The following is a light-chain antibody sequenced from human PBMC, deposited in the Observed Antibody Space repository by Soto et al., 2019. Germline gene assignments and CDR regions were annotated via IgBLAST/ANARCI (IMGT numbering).Light chain of an antibody. CDR3: QHSGRSPPLT. CDR1: QSVSSNS. V-gene: IGKV3-20*01. CDR2: GAS. J-gene: IGKJ4*01. Sequence: EVGLTQSPGTLSLSPGDRATLSCTARQSVSSNSLAWYQQIPGQPPRLLIYGASSRATGVPDRFTGSGSETHFTLTITRLEPEDFAVFYCQHSGRSPPLTFGGGTKVEIK.